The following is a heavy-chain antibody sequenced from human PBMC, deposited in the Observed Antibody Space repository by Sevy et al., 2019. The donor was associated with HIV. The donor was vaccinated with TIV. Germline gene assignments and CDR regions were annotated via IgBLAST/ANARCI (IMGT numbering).Heavy chain of an antibody. V-gene: IGHV3-30-3*01. CDR1: GFTFSSYA. CDR3: ARDRNSGSRYYFDY. D-gene: IGHD2-15*01. Sequence: GGSLRLSCAASGFTFSSYAMHWVRQAPGKGLEWVAVISYDGSNKYYADSVKGRLTISRDNSKNTLYLQMNSLRAEDTAVYYCARDRNSGSRYYFDYWGQGTLVTVSS. CDR2: ISYDGSNK. J-gene: IGHJ4*02.